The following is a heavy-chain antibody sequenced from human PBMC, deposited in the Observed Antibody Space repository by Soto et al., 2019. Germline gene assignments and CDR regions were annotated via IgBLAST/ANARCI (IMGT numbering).Heavy chain of an antibody. D-gene: IGHD4-17*01. CDR3: ARDGYSDYSFDY. V-gene: IGHV3-64*01. Sequence: EVQLVESGEGLVQPGGSLRLSCAASGFTFSSYAMHWVRQTPGKGLEYVSTISRNGGSTYYANSVKGRFTISRDNSKNTLYLQMGSLRAEDMAVYYCARDGYSDYSFDYWGQGTLVTVSS. CDR2: ISRNGGST. CDR1: GFTFSSYA. J-gene: IGHJ4*02.